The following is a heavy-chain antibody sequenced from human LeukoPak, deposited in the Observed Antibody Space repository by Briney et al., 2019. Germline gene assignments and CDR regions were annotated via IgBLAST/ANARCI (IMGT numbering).Heavy chain of an antibody. CDR3: ASSRGDSSDGAFDI. D-gene: IGHD3-22*01. CDR2: INWNGGST. CDR1: GFTFDDYG. V-gene: IGHV3-20*04. J-gene: IGHJ3*02. Sequence: GGSLRLSCAASGFTFDDYGMSWVRQAPGKGLEWVSGINWNGGSTGYADSVKGRFTISRDNAKNSLYLQMNSLRAEDTALYYCASSRGDSSDGAFDIWGQGTMVTVSS.